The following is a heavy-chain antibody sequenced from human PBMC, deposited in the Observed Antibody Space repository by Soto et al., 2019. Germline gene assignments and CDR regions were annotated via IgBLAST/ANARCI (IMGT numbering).Heavy chain of an antibody. J-gene: IGHJ4*02. CDR2: IYYSGST. CDR3: ARDLVTTSYFDY. Sequence: SETLSLTCTVSGGSISSGGYYWSWIRQHPGRGLEWIGYIYYSGSTYYNPSLKSRVTISVDTSKNQFSLKLSSVTAADTAVYYCARDLVTTSYFDYWGQGTLVTVSS. V-gene: IGHV4-31*03. CDR1: GGSISSGGYY. D-gene: IGHD4-4*01.